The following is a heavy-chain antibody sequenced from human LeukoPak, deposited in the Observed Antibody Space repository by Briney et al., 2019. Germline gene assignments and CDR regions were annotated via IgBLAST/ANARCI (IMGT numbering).Heavy chain of an antibody. V-gene: IGHV3-21*01. J-gene: IGHJ4*02. Sequence: PGGSLRLSCAASGFTFSSYSMNWVRQAPGKGLEWVSSISSSSSYIYYADSVKGRFTISRDNAKNSLYLQMNSLGAEDTAVYYCARDADVDTAMVHYFDYWGQGTLVTVSS. D-gene: IGHD5-18*01. CDR2: ISSSSSYI. CDR3: ARDADVDTAMVHYFDY. CDR1: GFTFSSYS.